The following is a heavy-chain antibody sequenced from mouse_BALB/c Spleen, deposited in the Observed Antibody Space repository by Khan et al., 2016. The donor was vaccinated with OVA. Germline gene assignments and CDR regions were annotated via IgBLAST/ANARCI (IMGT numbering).Heavy chain of an antibody. D-gene: IGHD2-14*01. CDR3: VRDGAYHRNDGWFAY. CDR2: INPSNGYT. Sequence: QMQLKQSGAELARPGASVKMSCKASGYTFTSYTIHWIKLRPGQGLEWIGYINPSNGYTNYNQKFKDKATLTADKSSTTAYMELSSLTSDDSALDNCVRDGAYHRNDGWFAYWGQGTLVTVSA. J-gene: IGHJ3*01. V-gene: IGHV1-4*01. CDR1: GYTFTSYT.